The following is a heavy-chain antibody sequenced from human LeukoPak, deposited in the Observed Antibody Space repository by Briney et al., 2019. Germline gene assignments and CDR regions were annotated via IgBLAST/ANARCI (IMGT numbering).Heavy chain of an antibody. J-gene: IGHJ6*03. V-gene: IGHV4-34*01. CDR1: GGSFSGYY. CDR2: INHSGST. D-gene: IGHD2-15*01. CDR3: ARGYCSGGSCYSYYYYNYMDV. Sequence: SETLSLTCAVYGGSFSGYYWSWIRQPPGKGLEWIGEINHSGSTNYNPSLKSRVTISVDTSKNQFSLKLSSVTAADTTVYYCARGYCSGGSCYSYYYYNYMDVWGKGTTVTVSS.